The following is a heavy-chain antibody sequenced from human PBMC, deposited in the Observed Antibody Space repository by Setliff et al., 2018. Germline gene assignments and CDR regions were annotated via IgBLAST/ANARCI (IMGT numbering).Heavy chain of an antibody. J-gene: IGHJ3*02. D-gene: IGHD3-3*01. CDR3: ARDRYYNSWSGTSITAPHDAFDI. CDR2: INPSGGLT. Sequence: ASVKVSCKASGYTLTNYYMHWVRQAPGQGLEWMGIINPSGGLTRYAQKFQGSVTMTRDTSTSTVYMEVRSLRSEDTAVYYCARDRYYNSWSGTSITAPHDAFDIWGQGTMVTVSS. V-gene: IGHV1-46*03. CDR1: GYTLTNYY.